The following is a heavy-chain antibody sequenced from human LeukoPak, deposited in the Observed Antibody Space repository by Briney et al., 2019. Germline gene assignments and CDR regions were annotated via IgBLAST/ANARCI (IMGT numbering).Heavy chain of an antibody. CDR2: IGTAGDT. J-gene: IGHJ2*01. CDR1: GFTFSSYD. CDR3: ARGDWNSYWYLDL. Sequence: GGSLRLSCAASGFTFSSYDMHWVRQGQGKGLEWVSVIGTAGDTYYPGSVKGRFTISRENVKNSLHLQMNSLRAGDTAVYYCARGDWNSYWYLDLWGRGTLVTVSS. V-gene: IGHV3-13*04. D-gene: IGHD1-1*01.